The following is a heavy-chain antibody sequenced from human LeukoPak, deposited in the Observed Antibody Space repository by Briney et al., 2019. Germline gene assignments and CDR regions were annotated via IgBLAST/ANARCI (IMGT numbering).Heavy chain of an antibody. V-gene: IGHV3-30*02. CDR3: AKDTPLCYFDH. CDR2: IRNDGSII. D-gene: IGHD3-16*01. Sequence: PGGSLRLSCAASGFTFSSYGMHWIRQAPGKGLEWVAFIRNDGSIIYNADSVKGRFTISRDNSKNTLYLQMNSLRADDTAVYYCAKDTPLCYFDHWGQGTLVTVSS. J-gene: IGHJ4*02. CDR1: GFTFSSYG.